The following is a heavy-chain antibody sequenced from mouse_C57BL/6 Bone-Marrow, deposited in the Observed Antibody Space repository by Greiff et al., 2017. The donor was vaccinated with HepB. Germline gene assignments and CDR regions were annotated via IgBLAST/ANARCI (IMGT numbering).Heavy chain of an antibody. V-gene: IGHV1-64*01. CDR3: AREWIYQSSYYYAMDY. CDR2: IHPNSGST. Sequence: QVQLKQPGAELVKPGASVKLSCKASGYTFTSYWMHWVKQRPGQGLEWIGMIHPNSGSTNYNEKFKSKATLTVDKSSSTAYMQLSSLTSEDSAVYYCAREWIYQSSYYYAMDYWGQGTSVTVSS. CDR1: GYTFTSYW. D-gene: IGHD1-3*01. J-gene: IGHJ4*01.